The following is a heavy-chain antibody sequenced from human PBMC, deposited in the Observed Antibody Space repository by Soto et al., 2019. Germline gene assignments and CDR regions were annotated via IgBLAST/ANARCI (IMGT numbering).Heavy chain of an antibody. Sequence: GESLKISCKGSGYSFTSYWIGWVRQMPGKGLEWMGIIYPGDSDTRYSPSFQGQVTISADKSISTAYLQWSSLKASDTAMYYCARLKGSRWLRLHYYIDYWGQGTLVTVSS. CDR3: ARLKGSRWLRLHYYIDY. D-gene: IGHD5-12*01. CDR1: GYSFTSYW. V-gene: IGHV5-51*01. J-gene: IGHJ4*02. CDR2: IYPGDSDT.